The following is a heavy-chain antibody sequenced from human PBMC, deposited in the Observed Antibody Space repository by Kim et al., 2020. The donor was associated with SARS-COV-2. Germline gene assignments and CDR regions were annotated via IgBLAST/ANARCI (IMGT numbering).Heavy chain of an antibody. V-gene: IGHV4-59*01. Sequence: SETLSLTCSVAGASINNYYWSWIRQPPGKGLEWLGYIYSTGSTNYNPSLKSRVTMSVDTSKNMFSLKVTSLTAADTAVYYCARGDGIQWPFPFFDYWGQRTLVTVSS. D-gene: IGHD6-19*01. J-gene: IGHJ4*02. CDR2: IYSTGST. CDR1: GASINNYY. CDR3: ARGDGIQWPFPFFDY.